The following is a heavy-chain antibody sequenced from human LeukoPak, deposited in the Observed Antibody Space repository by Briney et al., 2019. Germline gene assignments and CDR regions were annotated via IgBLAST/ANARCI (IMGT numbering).Heavy chain of an antibody. V-gene: IGHV1-69*13. CDR3: ARDEQWLVRGAFDI. CDR1: GGTFSSYA. D-gene: IGHD6-19*01. Sequence: ASVKVSCKASGGTFSSYAISWVRQAPGQGLEWMGGIIPIFGTANYAQKFQGRVTITADESTSTAYMELSSLRSEDTAVYYCARDEQWLVRGAFDIWGQGTVVTVSS. CDR2: IIPIFGTA. J-gene: IGHJ3*02.